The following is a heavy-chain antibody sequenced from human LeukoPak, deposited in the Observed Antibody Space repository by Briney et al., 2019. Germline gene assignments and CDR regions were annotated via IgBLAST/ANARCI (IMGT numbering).Heavy chain of an antibody. J-gene: IGHJ4*02. V-gene: IGHV1-18*01. CDR1: GYTFTSYG. CDR2: ISAYNGNT. Sequence: GASVKVSCKASGYTFTSYGISWVRQAPGQGLEWMGWISAYNGNTHYAQKLQGRVTMTTDTSTSTVYMELWSLRSDDTAVYYCARGSPPRRNYDSRGYYSYYFDYWGQGTLVTVSS. D-gene: IGHD3-22*01. CDR3: ARGSPPRRNYDSRGYYSYYFDY.